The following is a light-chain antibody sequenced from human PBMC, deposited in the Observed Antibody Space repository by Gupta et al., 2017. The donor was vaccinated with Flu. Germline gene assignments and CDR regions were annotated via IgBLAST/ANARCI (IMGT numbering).Light chain of an antibody. CDR3: QQYNNWPPLT. V-gene: IGKV3-15*01. CDR2: GAS. CDR1: QSVSST. J-gene: IGKJ4*01. Sequence: DRATLACRASQSVSSTLAWYQQKPGQAPRLLIYGASTRATGIPARFSGSGSGTEFTLTISSLQSEDFAVYYCQQYNNWPPLTFGGGTKVEIK.